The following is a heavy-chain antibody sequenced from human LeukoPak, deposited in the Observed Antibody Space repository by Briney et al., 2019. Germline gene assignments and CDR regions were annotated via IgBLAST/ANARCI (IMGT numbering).Heavy chain of an antibody. Sequence: GGSLRLSCAASGFTFSRYGMHWVRQAPGKGLEWVAFIPYDGSNKQYADYADSVKGRFTISRDNAKNSLYLQMNSLRAEDTAVYYCAELGITMIGGVWGKGTTVTISS. J-gene: IGHJ6*04. CDR2: IPYDGSNKQYA. CDR1: GFTFSRYG. D-gene: IGHD3-10*02. CDR3: AELGITMIGGV. V-gene: IGHV3-30*02.